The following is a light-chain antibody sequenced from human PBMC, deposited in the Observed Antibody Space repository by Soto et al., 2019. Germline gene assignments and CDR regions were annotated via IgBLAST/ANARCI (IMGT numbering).Light chain of an antibody. V-gene: IGLV3-10*01. J-gene: IGLJ1*01. CDR1: SLPQKY. CDR2: EDN. CDR3: YSTDSSGHHYV. Sequence: SYELTQPPSVSVSPGQTARITCSGASLPQKYAYWYQQKSGQAPVLVIFEDNKRPSVIPERFSGSSSGTMATLTISGAQVEDEADFYCYSTDSSGHHYVFGTGTKVTVL.